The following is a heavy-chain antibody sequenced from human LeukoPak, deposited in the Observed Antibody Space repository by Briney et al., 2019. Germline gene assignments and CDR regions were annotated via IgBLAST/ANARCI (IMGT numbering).Heavy chain of an antibody. Sequence: ASVKVSFKASGGPFSSYAISWGRPAPGQGLEWMGGITPIFGTANYAQKFQGRVTITTDESTSTAYMELSSLRSEDTAVYYCASGGHYCSGGSCHTNWFDPWGQGTLVTVSS. CDR2: ITPIFGTA. CDR3: ASGGHYCSGGSCHTNWFDP. J-gene: IGHJ5*02. V-gene: IGHV1-69*05. D-gene: IGHD2-15*01. CDR1: GGPFSSYA.